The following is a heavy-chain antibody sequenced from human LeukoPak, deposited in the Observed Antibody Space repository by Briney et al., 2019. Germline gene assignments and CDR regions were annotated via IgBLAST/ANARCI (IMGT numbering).Heavy chain of an antibody. CDR3: ASQDYGDPLIDY. V-gene: IGHV1-69*01. Sequence: GGSLRLSCAASGLTVTSNYMSWVRQAPGKGLEWMGGIIPIFGTANYAQKFQGRVTITADESTSTAYMELSSLRSEDTAVYYCASQDYGDPLIDYWGQGTLVTVSS. CDR1: GLTVTSNY. J-gene: IGHJ4*02. CDR2: IIPIFGTA. D-gene: IGHD4-17*01.